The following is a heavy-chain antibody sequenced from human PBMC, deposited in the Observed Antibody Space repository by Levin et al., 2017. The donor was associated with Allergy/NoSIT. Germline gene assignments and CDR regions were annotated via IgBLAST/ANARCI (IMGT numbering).Heavy chain of an antibody. D-gene: IGHD3-10*01. CDR3: ATGDSMVRGVLEEDYFDY. CDR1: GYTLTELS. CDR2: FDPEDGET. Sequence: RASVKVSCKVSGYTLTELSMHWVRQAPGKGLEWMGGFDPEDGETIYAQKFQGRVTMTEDTSTDTAYMELSSLRSEDTAVYYCATGDSMVRGVLEEDYFDYWGQGTLVTVSS. V-gene: IGHV1-24*01. J-gene: IGHJ4*02.